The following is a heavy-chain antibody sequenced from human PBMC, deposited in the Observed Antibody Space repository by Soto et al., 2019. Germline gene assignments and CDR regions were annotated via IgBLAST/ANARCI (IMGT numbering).Heavy chain of an antibody. CDR2: IYYSGST. V-gene: IGHV4-39*07. D-gene: IGHD3-10*01. Sequence: SETLSLTCTVSGGSISSSSYYWGWIRQPPGKGLEWIGSIYYSGSTYYNPSLKSRVTISVDTSKNQFSLMLSSMTTADTTVYYCARGDYYGSGSYYFNYWGQGTLVTVSS. J-gene: IGHJ4*02. CDR1: GGSISSSSYY. CDR3: ARGDYYGSGSYYFNY.